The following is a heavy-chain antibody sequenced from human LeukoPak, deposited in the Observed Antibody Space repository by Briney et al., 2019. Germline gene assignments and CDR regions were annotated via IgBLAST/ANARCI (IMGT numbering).Heavy chain of an antibody. J-gene: IGHJ4*02. CDR3: AKLTCSSTFCPLDY. CDR1: GGSVNSGSYY. V-gene: IGHV4-61*01. D-gene: IGHD2-2*01. Sequence: SETLSLTCTVSGGSVNSGSYYWNWIRQPPGKGLEWIGYIYYSGSTNYSPSLKSRVTISVDTSKNQFSLRLTFVTAADTALYYCAKLTCSSTFCPLDYWGQGTLVTVSS. CDR2: IYYSGST.